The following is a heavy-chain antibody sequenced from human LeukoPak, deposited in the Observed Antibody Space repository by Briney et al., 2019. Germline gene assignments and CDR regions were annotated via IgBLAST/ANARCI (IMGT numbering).Heavy chain of an antibody. V-gene: IGHV3-74*01. Sequence: GGSLRLSCAASGFTFSSYWMHWVRQAPGKGLVWVSRIYSDGSSTNYADSVKGRFTISRDNAKNTLYLQMNRLGGEDTAVYYCARGGYYAMDVWGQGTTVTVSS. J-gene: IGHJ6*02. CDR3: ARGGYYAMDV. CDR2: IYSDGSST. CDR1: GFTFSSYW.